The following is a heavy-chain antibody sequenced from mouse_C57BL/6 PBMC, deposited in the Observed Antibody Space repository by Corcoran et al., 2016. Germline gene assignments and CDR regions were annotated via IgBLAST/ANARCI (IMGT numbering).Heavy chain of an antibody. CDR2: INPYSGVP. CDR3: AREGGYYRGAMDY. V-gene: IGHV9-3*01. CDR1: GYTFTTYG. D-gene: IGHD2-14*01. Sequence: QIQLVQSGPELKKPGETVKISCKASGYTFTTYGMSWVKPAPGKGLKWMGWINPYSGVPTYADDFKGRFAFSLETSASTAYLQINNLKNEDTATYFCAREGGYYRGAMDYWGQGTSVTVSS. J-gene: IGHJ4*01.